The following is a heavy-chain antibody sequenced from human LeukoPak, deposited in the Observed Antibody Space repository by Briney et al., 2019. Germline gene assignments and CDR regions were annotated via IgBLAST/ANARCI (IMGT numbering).Heavy chain of an antibody. CDR3: ARVSQGSGWYYLDY. J-gene: IGHJ4*02. V-gene: IGHV4-30-4*01. Sequence: SQTLSLTCTVSGGSISSGDYYWSWIRQPPGKGLEWIGYIYYSGSTYYNPSLKSRVTISVDTSKNQFSLKLSSVTAADTAVYYCARVSQGSGWYYLDYWGQGTLVTVSS. CDR2: IYYSGST. CDR1: GGSISSGDYY. D-gene: IGHD6-19*01.